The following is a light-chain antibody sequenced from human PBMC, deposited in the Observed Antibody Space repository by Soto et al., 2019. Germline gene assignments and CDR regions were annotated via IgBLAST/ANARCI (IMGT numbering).Light chain of an antibody. CDR1: QGISRW. V-gene: IGKV1-12*02. J-gene: IGKJ4*01. CDR2: GAS. CDR3: QQANSFLS. Sequence: DIQMTQSPSSVSASVGDRVTITCRASQGISRWLAWYQQKPGKAPKLLIYGASNLQSGVPSRFSGSASGTDFTLNITTLQPEDFATYYCQQANSFLSFGGGTKVEIK.